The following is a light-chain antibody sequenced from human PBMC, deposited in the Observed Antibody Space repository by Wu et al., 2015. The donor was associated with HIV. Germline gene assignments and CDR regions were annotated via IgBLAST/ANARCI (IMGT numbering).Light chain of an antibody. CDR1: QDISSY. J-gene: IGKJ4*01. V-gene: IGKV1-8*01. CDR2: ATS. Sequence: IGITQSPSSLSASTGDTIIITCRASQDISSYLAWYQQKPGKAPKLLMYATSTLQSGVPSRFSGSGSGTDFTLTISCLQSDDFASYFCQQYYTHPLTFGGGTKVEIK. CDR3: QQYYTHPLT.